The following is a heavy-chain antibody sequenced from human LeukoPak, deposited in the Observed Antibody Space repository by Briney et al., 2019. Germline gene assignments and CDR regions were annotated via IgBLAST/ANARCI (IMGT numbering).Heavy chain of an antibody. J-gene: IGHJ4*02. D-gene: IGHD4-23*01. CDR1: GYTITDYY. CDR3: AREVAPGGFDY. Sequence: VASVKVSCKASGYTITDYYIHWVRQAPGQGLEWMGWINTNTGNPTYAQGFTGRFVFSLDTSVSTAYVQISSLKAEDTAVYYCAREVAPGGFDYWGQGTLVTVSS. CDR2: INTNTGNP. V-gene: IGHV7-4-1*02.